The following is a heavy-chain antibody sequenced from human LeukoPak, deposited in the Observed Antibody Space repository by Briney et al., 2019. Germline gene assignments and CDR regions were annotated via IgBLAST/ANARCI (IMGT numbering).Heavy chain of an antibody. Sequence: GASVKVSCKASGGTFSSYAISWVRQAPGQGLEWMGGIIPIFGTANYAQKFQGRVTITADRSTSTAYMELSSLRSEDTAVYYCASKIVGAFSSWFDPWGQGTPVTVSS. CDR3: ASKIVGAFSSWFDP. V-gene: IGHV1-69*06. J-gene: IGHJ5*02. D-gene: IGHD1-26*01. CDR1: GGTFSSYA. CDR2: IIPIFGTA.